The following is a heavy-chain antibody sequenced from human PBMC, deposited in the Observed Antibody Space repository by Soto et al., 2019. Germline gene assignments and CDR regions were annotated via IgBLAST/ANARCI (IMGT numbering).Heavy chain of an antibody. CDR2: IYYSGTT. Sequence: PSETLSLTCAVSGYSISSSDWWGWNRQPPGKGLEWIGYIYYSGTTYYNPSLKSRVTMSVDTSKNQYSLKLTSVTAVDTAVYYCARWAGAVAGNDAFDIWGQGTMVTGSS. V-gene: IGHV4-28*01. D-gene: IGHD6-19*01. CDR1: GYSISSSDW. CDR3: ARWAGAVAGNDAFDI. J-gene: IGHJ3*02.